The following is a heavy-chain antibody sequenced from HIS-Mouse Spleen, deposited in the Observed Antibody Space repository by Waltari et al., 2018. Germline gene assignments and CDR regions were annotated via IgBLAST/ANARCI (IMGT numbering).Heavy chain of an antibody. Sequence: QLQLQESGPGLVKPSETLSLTCTVSGGPISSSSYSWGGIRQPPGKGLEWIGSIYYSGSTYYNPSLKSRVTISVDTSKNQFSLKLSSVTAADTAVYYCAREIPYSSSWYDWYFDLWGRGTLVTVSS. CDR2: IYYSGST. CDR3: AREIPYSSSWYDWYFDL. V-gene: IGHV4-39*07. CDR1: GGPISSSSYS. D-gene: IGHD6-13*01. J-gene: IGHJ2*01.